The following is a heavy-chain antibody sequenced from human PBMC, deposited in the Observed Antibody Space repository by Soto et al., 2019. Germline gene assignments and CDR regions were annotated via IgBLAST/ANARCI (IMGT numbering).Heavy chain of an antibody. J-gene: IGHJ6*03. D-gene: IGHD6-6*01. CDR2: INPNSGGT. CDR1: GYTFTGYY. V-gene: IGHV1-2*04. Sequence: QVQLVQSGAEVKKPGASVKVSCKASGYTFTGYYMHWVRQAPGQGLEWMGLINPNSGGTNYAQKFQGWVTMTRDTSISTAYMELSRLRSDDTAVYYCARGSSSLYYYYYMDVWGKGTTVTVSS. CDR3: ARGSSSLYYYYYMDV.